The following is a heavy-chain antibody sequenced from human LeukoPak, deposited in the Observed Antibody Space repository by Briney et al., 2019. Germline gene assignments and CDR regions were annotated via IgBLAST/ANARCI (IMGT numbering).Heavy chain of an antibody. CDR3: ARVPLYYDSSGYDPTGY. CDR2: ISSGGSTT. D-gene: IGHD3-22*01. CDR1: GFTFSDHY. J-gene: IGHJ4*02. Sequence: GGSLRLSCAASGFTFSDHYMSWIRQAPGKGLEWISYISSGGSTTNYADSVKGRFTISRDNAKKSLYLQMNSLRADDTAVYYCARVPLYYDSSGYDPTGYWGQGTLVTVSS. V-gene: IGHV3-11*01.